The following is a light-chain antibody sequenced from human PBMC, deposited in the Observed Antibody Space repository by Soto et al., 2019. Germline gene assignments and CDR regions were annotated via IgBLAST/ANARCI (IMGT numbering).Light chain of an antibody. Sequence: QSVLTQPPSVSAAPGQKVTISCSGSSSNIGNDYVSWYQQHPRTAPKLLINENDKQPSAIPGRFSGSKSGTSATLGITGLQAGDEADYYCGAWDSSLGAGVFGGGTKLTVL. J-gene: IGLJ3*02. CDR2: END. V-gene: IGLV1-51*02. CDR1: SSNIGNDY. CDR3: GAWDSSLGAGV.